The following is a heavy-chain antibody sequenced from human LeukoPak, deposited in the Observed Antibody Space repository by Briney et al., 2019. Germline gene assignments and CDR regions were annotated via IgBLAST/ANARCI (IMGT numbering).Heavy chain of an antibody. V-gene: IGHV4-30-4*08. CDR3: ARVHYGSGSLYYYYYYMDV. J-gene: IGHJ6*03. Sequence: KASETLSLTCTVSGGSISSDDYYWSWIRQPAGKGLEWIGYIYYSGSTYYNPSLKSRVTISVDTSKNQFSLKLSSVTAADTAVYYCARVHYGSGSLYYYYYYMDVWGKGTTVTVSS. CDR1: GGSISSDDYY. D-gene: IGHD3-10*01. CDR2: IYYSGST.